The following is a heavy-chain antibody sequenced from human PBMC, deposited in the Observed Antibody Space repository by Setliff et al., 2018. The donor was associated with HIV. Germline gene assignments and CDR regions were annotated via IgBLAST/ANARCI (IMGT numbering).Heavy chain of an antibody. Sequence: ASVKVSCKASGYTFTGYFIHWVRQAPGQGLEWMGRIIPNSAGTNYAQKFQGRVTMTRDTSTSTAYMELRSLRSDDTAVYYCARDLHTFMVNSYHYYMDVWGKGTTVTVSS. J-gene: IGHJ6*03. V-gene: IGHV1-2*06. CDR3: ARDLHTFMVNSYHYYMDV. CDR1: GYTFTGYF. D-gene: IGHD5-18*01. CDR2: IIPNSAGT.